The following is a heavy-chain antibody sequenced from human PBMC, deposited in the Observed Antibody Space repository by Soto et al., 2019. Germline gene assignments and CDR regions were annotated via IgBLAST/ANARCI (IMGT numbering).Heavy chain of an antibody. CDR2: IKQDGSEK. CDR1: GFTFSSYW. CDR3: ARGLEPEYFQH. V-gene: IGHV3-7*03. J-gene: IGHJ1*01. D-gene: IGHD1-1*01. Sequence: EVQLVESGGGLVQPGGSLRLSCAASGFTFSSYWMSWVRQAPGKGLEWVANIKQDGSEKYYVDSVKGRFTISRDNAKNSLYLQMKSLRAEDTAVYYCARGLEPEYFQHWGQGTLVTVSS.